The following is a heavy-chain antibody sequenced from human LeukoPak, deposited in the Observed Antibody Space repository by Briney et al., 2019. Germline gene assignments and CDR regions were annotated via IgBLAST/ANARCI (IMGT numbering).Heavy chain of an antibody. Sequence: GGSLRLSCAASGFTFSNSWMAWIRQAPEKGLEFVANIEPDGSVRNYMDSLKGRFTISRDNAKNSLYLQMNSLGAGDTALYYCARDLGGGFFDDWGQGIPVTVSS. CDR1: GFTFSNSW. D-gene: IGHD3-16*01. CDR2: IEPDGSVR. CDR3: ARDLGGGFFDD. J-gene: IGHJ4*02. V-gene: IGHV3-7*01.